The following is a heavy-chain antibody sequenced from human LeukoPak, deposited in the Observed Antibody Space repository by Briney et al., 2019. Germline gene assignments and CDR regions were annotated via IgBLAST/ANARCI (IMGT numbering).Heavy chain of an antibody. CDR1: GFTFRRHA. CDR3: ARLNMVRGGGAFDY. CDR2: ISYDGSNK. D-gene: IGHD3-10*01. Sequence: GRSLRLSCAASGFTFRRHALHWVRQAPGKGLEWVAVISYDGSNKYYADSVKGRFTISRDNSKNTLYLQMNSLRAENTAVYYCARLNMVRGGGAFDYWGQGTLVTVSS. J-gene: IGHJ4*02. V-gene: IGHV3-30-3*01.